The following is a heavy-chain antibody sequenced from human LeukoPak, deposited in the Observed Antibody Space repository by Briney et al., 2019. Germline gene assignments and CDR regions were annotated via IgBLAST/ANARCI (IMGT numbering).Heavy chain of an antibody. J-gene: IGHJ3*02. V-gene: IGHV3-23*01. CDR1: GFTFSNYA. Sequence: GGSLRLSCAASGFTFSNYAMTWVRQAPGKGLEWVSTISGSGRSTYYADSVKGRFTISRDNSKNTLYEQMNSLRAEDTAIYYCAKDQHFQDDAFDIWGQGTMVTVSS. CDR2: ISGSGRST. CDR3: AKDQHFQDDAFDI. D-gene: IGHD2/OR15-2a*01.